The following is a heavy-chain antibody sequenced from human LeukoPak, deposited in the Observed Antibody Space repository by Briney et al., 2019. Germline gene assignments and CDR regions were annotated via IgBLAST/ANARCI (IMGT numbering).Heavy chain of an antibody. CDR2: IYNSGANT. D-gene: IGHD5-24*01. V-gene: IGHV4-59*01. Sequence: SESLPLTCSVAAGSISTYYWSWMRQSPEKGLEWIGHIYNSGANTNYNPSLKSRVTISVDTSKNEFSLKLSSVTAADTAVYYCARSLRDVYNNHVPYAINVRGQGKKVTVSP. J-gene: IGHJ3*01. CDR1: AGSISTYY. CDR3: ARSLRDVYNNHVPYAINV.